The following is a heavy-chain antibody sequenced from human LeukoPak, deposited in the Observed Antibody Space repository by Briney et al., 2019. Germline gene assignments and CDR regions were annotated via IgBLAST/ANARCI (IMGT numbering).Heavy chain of an antibody. CDR2: IYTSGST. CDR1: GGSISSGSYY. D-gene: IGHD1-26*01. V-gene: IGHV4-61*02. Sequence: PSETLSLTCTVSGGSISSGSYYWSWIRHPAGKGLEWIGRIYTSGSTNYNPSLKSRVTISVDMSKNQFSLKLSSVTAADTAVYYCARALGGYPANFDYWGQGTLVTVSS. J-gene: IGHJ4*02. CDR3: ARALGGYPANFDY.